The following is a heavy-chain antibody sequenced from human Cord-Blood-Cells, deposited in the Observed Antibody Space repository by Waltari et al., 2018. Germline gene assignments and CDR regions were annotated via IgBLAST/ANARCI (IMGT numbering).Heavy chain of an antibody. V-gene: IGHV1-69*01. Sequence: QVQLVQSGAEVKKPGSSVKVSCKASGGTFSSYAISWVRQAPGQGLGWMGGNIPTFRTANCAPKFQGRVTITAAESTSTAYVELGSLKSEDTAVYYCASGRVTGDYAFDIWGQGTMVTVSS. CDR1: GGTFSSYA. CDR2: NIPTFRTA. J-gene: IGHJ3*02. CDR3: ASGRVTGDYAFDI. D-gene: IGHD2-21*01.